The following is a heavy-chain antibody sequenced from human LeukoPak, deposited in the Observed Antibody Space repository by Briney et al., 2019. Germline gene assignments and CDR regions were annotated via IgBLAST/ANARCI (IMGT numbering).Heavy chain of an antibody. J-gene: IGHJ3*02. V-gene: IGHV4-34*01. CDR2: INHSGST. CDR3: ARSTPKNQI. CDR1: AGSFSGYY. Sequence: SETLSLTCAVHAGSFSGYYWSWIRQPPGKGLKCIGEINHSGSTNYNPSLKSRVTISVDTSKNQFSLKLSSVTAAATAVYYCARSTPKNQIWGQGTMVTVSS.